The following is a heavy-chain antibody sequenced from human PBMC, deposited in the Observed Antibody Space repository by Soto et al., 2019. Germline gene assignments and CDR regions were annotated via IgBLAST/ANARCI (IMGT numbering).Heavy chain of an antibody. J-gene: IGHJ5*02. CDR2: IYYSGST. D-gene: IGHD6-19*01. CDR1: GGSISSYY. Sequence: QVQLQESGPGLVKPSETLSLTCTVSGGSISSYYWSWIRQPPGKGLEWIGYIYYSGSTNYNPSLKRRVTISVDTSKNQFSLKLSSVTAADTAVYYCACLSSGYSSGSHNWFDPWGQATLVTVSS. CDR3: ACLSSGYSSGSHNWFDP. V-gene: IGHV4-59*01.